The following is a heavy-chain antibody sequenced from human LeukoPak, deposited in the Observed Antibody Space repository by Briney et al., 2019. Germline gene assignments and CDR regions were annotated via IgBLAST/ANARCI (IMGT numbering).Heavy chain of an antibody. D-gene: IGHD2-15*01. CDR3: ARQSDCRLDY. J-gene: IGHJ4*02. V-gene: IGHV5-51*01. CDR2: IYPGDSDT. CDR1: GYTFSSYW. Sequence: GESLKISCKGSGYTFSSYWIGWVRQMPGKGLEWMGIIYPGDSDTRYSPSLQGQVTISVDTSIGTAYLQWSSLKASDTAIYYRARQSDCRLDYWGQGTLVTVSS.